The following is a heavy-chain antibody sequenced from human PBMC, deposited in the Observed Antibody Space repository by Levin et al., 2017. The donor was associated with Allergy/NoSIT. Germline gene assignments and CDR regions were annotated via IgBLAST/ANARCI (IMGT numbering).Heavy chain of an antibody. V-gene: IGHV4-34*01. D-gene: IGHD6-13*01. CDR2: INHSGST. CDR1: GGSLIGYY. Sequence: PSETLSLTCGVPGGSLIGYYWSWIRQPPGKGLEGIGEINHSGSTNYNPSLKSRATISLDRSKDQFSLRLTSVTPADTAVYYCARGTGSAAAPFDYWGQGTLVTVSS. CDR3: ARGTGSAAAPFDY. J-gene: IGHJ4*02.